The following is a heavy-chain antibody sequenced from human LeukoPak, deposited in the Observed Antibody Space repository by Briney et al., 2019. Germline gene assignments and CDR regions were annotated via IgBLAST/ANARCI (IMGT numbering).Heavy chain of an antibody. CDR2: IYDSGST. D-gene: IGHD3-10*01. V-gene: IGHV4-39*01. CDR3: ARHRFYGSGSTNWFDP. Sequence: PSETLSLTCAVSGASISSSTYYWAWIRQPPGKGLEWIGNIYDSGSTYYNPSLKSRVTISVDTSKNQFFLKLSSVTAADTALYYCARHRFYGSGSTNWFDPWGQGTLVSVS. J-gene: IGHJ5*02. CDR1: GASISSSTYY.